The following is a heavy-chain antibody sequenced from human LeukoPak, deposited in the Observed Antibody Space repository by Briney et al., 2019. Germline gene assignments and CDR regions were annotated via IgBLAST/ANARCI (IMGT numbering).Heavy chain of an antibody. V-gene: IGHV4-59*08. CDR2: IYDTGNT. J-gene: IGHJ4*02. Sequence: PSETLSLTCTVSAGSVRSDYWTWIRQPPGQGVEWIGYIYDTGNTNYNPSLKSRVSISIDTSKNQFSLKLISVTAADTAVYYCARLSGGVLNYSDYWGQGTLVTVSS. CDR1: AGSVRSDY. CDR3: ARLSGGVLNYSDY. D-gene: IGHD2-8*01.